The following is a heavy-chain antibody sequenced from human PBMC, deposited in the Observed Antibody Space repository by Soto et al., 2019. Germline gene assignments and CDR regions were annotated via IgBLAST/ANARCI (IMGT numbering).Heavy chain of an antibody. Sequence: PVGSLRLSYVASGFTFEDHAMHWVRQGPGKGLEWVSGISWNSDIIVYADSVKGRFTMSRDNVKNSLYLQMSSLRSEDTAAYYCVRDMGLYEFWGNHQRGLDVRGQGSPVIVSS. CDR1: GFTFEDHA. D-gene: IGHD3-3*01. J-gene: IGHJ6*02. CDR3: VRDMGLYEFWGNHQRGLDV. V-gene: IGHV3-9*01. CDR2: ISWNSDII.